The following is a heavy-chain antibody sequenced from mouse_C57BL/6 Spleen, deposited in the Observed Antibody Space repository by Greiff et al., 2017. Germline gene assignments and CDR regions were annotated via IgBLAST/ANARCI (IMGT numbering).Heavy chain of an antibody. D-gene: IGHD4-1*01. Sequence: DVQLVESGGDLVKPGGSLKLSCAASGFTFSSYGMSWVRQTPDKRLEWVATISSGGSYTYYPDSVKGRFTISRDNAKNTLYLQMSSLKSEDTAMYDCAREGGNWVDYWGQGTTLTVSS. CDR3: AREGGNWVDY. V-gene: IGHV5-6*01. J-gene: IGHJ2*01. CDR2: ISSGGSYT. CDR1: GFTFSSYG.